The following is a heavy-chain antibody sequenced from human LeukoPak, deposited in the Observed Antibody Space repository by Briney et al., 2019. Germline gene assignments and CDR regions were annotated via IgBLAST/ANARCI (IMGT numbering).Heavy chain of an antibody. J-gene: IGHJ5*02. CDR3: ARGAGRRTSIFGEGVTYLDP. CDR1: GYTFSTFD. D-gene: IGHD3-3*01. CDR2: RDPQSGKT. Sequence: GASVKVSCKASGYTFSTFDINWLRQASGQGLEWVGWRDPQSGKTRFAQRFQGRVLMTSDTSISTAYMELSSLRSEDTAVYYCARGAGRRTSIFGEGVTYLDPWGQGTLVIVSS. V-gene: IGHV1-8*02.